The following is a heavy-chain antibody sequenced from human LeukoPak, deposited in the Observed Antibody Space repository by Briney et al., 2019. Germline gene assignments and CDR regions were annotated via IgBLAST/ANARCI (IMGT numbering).Heavy chain of an antibody. CDR3: ARVHEQQLVLRSDWYFDL. CDR1: GCSISSYY. V-gene: IGHV4-59*01. D-gene: IGHD6-13*01. J-gene: IGHJ2*01. CDR2: IYYSGST. Sequence: PSETLSLTCTVSGCSISSYYWSWIRQPPGKGLEWVGYIYYSGSTNYNPSLKSRVTISVDTSKNHFSLKLSSVTAADTAVYYCARVHEQQLVLRSDWYFDLWGRGTLVTVSS.